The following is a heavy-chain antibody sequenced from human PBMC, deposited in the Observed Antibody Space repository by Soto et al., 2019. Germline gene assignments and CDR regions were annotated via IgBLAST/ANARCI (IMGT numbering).Heavy chain of an antibody. J-gene: IGHJ4*02. D-gene: IGHD7-27*01. CDR1: GFTFSSYA. CDR3: ARDDSPTGDLPNDY. CDR2: ISYDGSNK. V-gene: IGHV3-30*04. Sequence: GGSLRLSCAASGFTFSSYAMHWVRQAPGKGLEWVAVISYDGSNKYYADSVKGRFTISRDNSKNTLYLQMNSLRAEDTAVYYCARDDSPTGDLPNDYWGQGTLVTVSS.